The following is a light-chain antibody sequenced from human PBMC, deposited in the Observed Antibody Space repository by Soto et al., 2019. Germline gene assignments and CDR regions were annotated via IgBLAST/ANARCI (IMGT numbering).Light chain of an antibody. Sequence: QAVVTQPPSVSGAPGQRVTISCTGSSSNIGAGYDVHWYQQRPGTAPKLLIFANINRPSGVPDRFSGSKSGTSASLAIAGLQAEDEGDYYCQSYDSTLGARYVFGTGTKLTVL. J-gene: IGLJ1*01. V-gene: IGLV1-40*01. CDR2: ANI. CDR1: SSNIGAGYD. CDR3: QSYDSTLGARYV.